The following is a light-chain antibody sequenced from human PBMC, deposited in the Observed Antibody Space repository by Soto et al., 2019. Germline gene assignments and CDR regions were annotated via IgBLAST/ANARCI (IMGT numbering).Light chain of an antibody. V-gene: IGKV3-15*01. J-gene: IGKJ5*01. Sequence: ERQVTKSTATLSVSPGERVNLCCRASQSVSSNLAWYQQKPGQAPRLLIYGASTRATGIPARFSGSGSGTDFTLTISSLEPEDFAVYFCQQYGSNWPPTFGQGTRLEIK. CDR2: GAS. CDR1: QSVSSN. CDR3: QQYGSNWPPT.